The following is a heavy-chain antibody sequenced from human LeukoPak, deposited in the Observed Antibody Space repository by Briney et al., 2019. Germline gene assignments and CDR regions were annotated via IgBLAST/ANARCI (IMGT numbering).Heavy chain of an antibody. CDR1: GGSFSGYY. J-gene: IGHJ6*02. D-gene: IGHD3-10*01. Sequence: KPSETLSLTCAVYGGSFSGYYWSWIRQPPGKGLEWLGEINHSGSTNYNPSLKSRVTISVDTSKNQFSLKLSSVTAADTAVYYCARGNTMVRGVKIDYYGMDVWGQGTTVTVSS. CDR2: INHSGST. CDR3: ARGNTMVRGVKIDYYGMDV. V-gene: IGHV4-34*01.